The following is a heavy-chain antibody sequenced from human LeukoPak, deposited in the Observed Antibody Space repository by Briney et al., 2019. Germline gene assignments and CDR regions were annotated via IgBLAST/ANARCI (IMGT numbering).Heavy chain of an antibody. CDR1: GFTFDDYA. J-gene: IGHJ4*02. D-gene: IGHD3-22*01. V-gene: IGHV3-9*01. CDR3: AKDSSGYYGVFDY. CDR2: ISWNSGSI. Sequence: GGPLRLSCAASGFTFDDYAMHWVRQAPGKGLEWVSGISWNSGSIGYADPVKGRFTISRDNAKNSLYLQMNSLRAEDTALYYCAKDSSGYYGVFDYWGQGTLVTVSS.